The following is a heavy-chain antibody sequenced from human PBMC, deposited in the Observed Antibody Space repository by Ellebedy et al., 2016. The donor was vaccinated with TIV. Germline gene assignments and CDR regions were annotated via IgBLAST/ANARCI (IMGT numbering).Heavy chain of an antibody. CDR3: AREGSGSYSRALDY. J-gene: IGHJ4*02. D-gene: IGHD1-26*01. V-gene: IGHV4-34*01. Sequence: SETLSLXXAVYGGSFSGYYWSWIRQPLGKGLEWIGEINRSGSTNYNPSLKSRVTVSVDTSKNQFSLKLTSVTAADTAVYFCAREGSGSYSRALDYWGQGTLVTVSS. CDR2: INRSGST. CDR1: GGSFSGYY.